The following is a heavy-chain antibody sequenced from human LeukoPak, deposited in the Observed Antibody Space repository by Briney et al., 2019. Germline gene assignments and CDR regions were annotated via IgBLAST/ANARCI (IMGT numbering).Heavy chain of an antibody. CDR2: MNPNSGNT. D-gene: IGHD1-26*01. J-gene: IGHJ6*03. Sequence: ASVKVSCKASGYTFTSYDINWVRQATGQGLEWMGWMNPNSGNTGYAQKFQGRVTMTRNTSISTAYMELSSLRSEDTAVYYCARGYRGRSGGYAYYYYYMDVWGKGTTVTVSS. CDR1: GYTFTSYD. CDR3: ARGYRGRSGGYAYYYYYMDV. V-gene: IGHV1-8*01.